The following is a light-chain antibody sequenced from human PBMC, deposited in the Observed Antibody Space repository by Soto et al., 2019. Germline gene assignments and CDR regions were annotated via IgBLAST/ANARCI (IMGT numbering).Light chain of an antibody. CDR1: SSDVGSYNL. CDR3: CSYAGSSPFHAV. J-gene: IGLJ7*01. Sequence: QSALTQPASVSGSPGQSITISCTGTSSDVGSYNLVSWYQQHPGQAPKLMIYEVSKRPSGVSNRFSGSKSGSTASLTISGLQAEDEADYYCCSYAGSSPFHAVFVGGTQLTVL. V-gene: IGLV2-23*02. CDR2: EVS.